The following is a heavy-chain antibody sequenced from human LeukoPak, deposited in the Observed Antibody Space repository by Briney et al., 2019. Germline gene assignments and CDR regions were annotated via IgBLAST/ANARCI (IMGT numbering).Heavy chain of an antibody. J-gene: IGHJ4*02. V-gene: IGHV4-59*08. CDR2: ISYSGST. Sequence: SETLSLTCAVSGGSISGYYWSWIRQPPGKGLEWIDYISYSGSTNYNPSLKSRVTMSVDASKNQFSRGLSSVTAADTAVYYCARHGSSYSFDYWGQGTLVTVSS. CDR1: GGSISGYY. CDR3: ARHGSSYSFDY. D-gene: IGHD6-13*01.